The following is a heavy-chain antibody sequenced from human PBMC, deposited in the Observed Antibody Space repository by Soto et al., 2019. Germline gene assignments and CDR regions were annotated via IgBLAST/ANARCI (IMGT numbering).Heavy chain of an antibody. J-gene: IGHJ6*02. V-gene: IGHV5-10-1*01. Sequence: GESLKISCKGSGYSFTTYWISWVRQMPGKGLEWMGRIDPSDSYTNYSPSFQGHVTISSDKSISTAYLQWSSLKASDTAIYYCARREGGPGPTLDYYGMDVWGQGTTVTVSS. CDR1: GYSFTTYW. D-gene: IGHD3-16*01. CDR2: IDPSDSYT. CDR3: ARREGGPGPTLDYYGMDV.